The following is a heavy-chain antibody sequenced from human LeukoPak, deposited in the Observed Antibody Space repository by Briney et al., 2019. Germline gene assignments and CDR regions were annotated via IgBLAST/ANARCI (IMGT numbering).Heavy chain of an antibody. V-gene: IGHV3-30*18. Sequence: SGGSLRLSCAASGFTFSSYGMHWVRQAPGXXLEWVAVISYDGSNKYYADSVKGRFTISRDNSKNTLYLQMNSLRAEDTAVYYCAKDRGPRYYYDSSGYFDYWGQGTLVTVSS. CDR3: AKDRGPRYYYDSSGYFDY. CDR2: ISYDGSNK. CDR1: GFTFSSYG. D-gene: IGHD3-22*01. J-gene: IGHJ4*02.